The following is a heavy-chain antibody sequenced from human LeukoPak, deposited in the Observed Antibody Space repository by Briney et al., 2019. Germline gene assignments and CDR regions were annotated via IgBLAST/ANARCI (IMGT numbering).Heavy chain of an antibody. CDR1: GFTFSNYD. J-gene: IGHJ4*02. CDR3: ASSPAYSSSWYAIDN. D-gene: IGHD6-13*01. CDR2: IGTAGDT. Sequence: PGGSLRLSCAAPGFTFSNYDMHWVRQAAGRGLEWVSGIGTAGDTYYPASVKGRFTISRENAKSSLYLQMNSLSAGDTAVYYCASSPAYSSSWYAIDNWGQGTLVTVSS. V-gene: IGHV3-13*01.